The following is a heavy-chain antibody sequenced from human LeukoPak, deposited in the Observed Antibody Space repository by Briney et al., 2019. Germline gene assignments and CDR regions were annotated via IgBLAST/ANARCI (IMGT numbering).Heavy chain of an antibody. V-gene: IGHV1-2*02. D-gene: IGHD1-26*01. CDR2: INPNSGAT. Sequence: ASVKVSCKASGYTFTGYYIHWVRPAPGQGLEWLGWINPNSGATRYVQTFQGRVILTTDTSIGTAYMELSSLTPDDTAVYYCARLELRRNYYYSYYMDVWGKGTTVTVFS. CDR1: GYTFTGYY. CDR3: ARLELRRNYYYSYYMDV. J-gene: IGHJ6*03.